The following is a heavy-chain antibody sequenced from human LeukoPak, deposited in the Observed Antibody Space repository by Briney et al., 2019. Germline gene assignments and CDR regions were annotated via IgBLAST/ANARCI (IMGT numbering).Heavy chain of an antibody. D-gene: IGHD1-1*01. CDR2: ISSYSTYI. V-gene: IGHV3-21*04. Sequence: PGGSLRLSCAASGFSFSDYSMNWVRQAPGKGLEWVSFISSYSTYIYYADSLKGRFTISRDNAKNSLYLQMNSLKAEDTAVYYCASGGTTGTTIDLDYWGQGTLVTVSS. J-gene: IGHJ4*02. CDR3: ASGGTTGTTIDLDY. CDR1: GFSFSDYS.